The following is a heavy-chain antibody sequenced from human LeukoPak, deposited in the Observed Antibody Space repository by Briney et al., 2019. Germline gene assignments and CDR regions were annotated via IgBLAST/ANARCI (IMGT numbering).Heavy chain of an antibody. Sequence: PGGSLRLSCAASALTFNSCGMHWVRQAPGKGLEWVAFIRNDGSNSYYADSVKGRFTISRDNSKNTLYLQMNSLRPEDTAVYYCAKDRFYYDSGGFRNFDYWGQGTLVTVSS. V-gene: IGHV3-30*02. J-gene: IGHJ4*02. D-gene: IGHD3-22*01. CDR3: AKDRFYYDSGGFRNFDY. CDR2: IRNDGSNS. CDR1: ALTFNSCG.